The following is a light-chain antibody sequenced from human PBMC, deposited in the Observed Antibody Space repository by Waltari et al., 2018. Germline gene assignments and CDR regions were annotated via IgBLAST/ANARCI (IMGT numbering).Light chain of an antibody. CDR2: EVR. CDR1: SRDVGSYEY. Sequence: QSALTQPASVSGSPGQSITISCTGRSRDVGSYEYVSWYQQHPGKAPRVMIYEVRKRPSGVSNRFSGSKSGRTASLTISGLRAEDEADYYCSSYTSRHSYVFGTGTKVTVL. V-gene: IGLV2-14*03. CDR3: SSYTSRHSYV. J-gene: IGLJ1*01.